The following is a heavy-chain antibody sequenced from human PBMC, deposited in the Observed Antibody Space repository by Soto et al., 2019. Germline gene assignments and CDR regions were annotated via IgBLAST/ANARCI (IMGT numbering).Heavy chain of an antibody. J-gene: IGHJ4*02. CDR3: ARMDYGGNPHLDLFYY. Sequence: SEALSLTCGISGDSVSSNSAAWNWIRHSPSRGLEWLGRTYYRSKWYNDYAVSVKSRITINPDTSKNQFSLQLNSVTPEDTAVYYCARMDYGGNPHLDLFYYRGQRTLDSV. D-gene: IGHD4-17*01. CDR2: TYYRSKWYN. CDR1: GDSVSSNSAA. V-gene: IGHV6-1*01.